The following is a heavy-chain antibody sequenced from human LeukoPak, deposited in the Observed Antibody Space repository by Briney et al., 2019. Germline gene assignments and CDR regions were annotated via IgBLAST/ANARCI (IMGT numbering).Heavy chain of an antibody. V-gene: IGHV4-59*01. J-gene: IGHJ3*02. CDR1: GGSISSYY. D-gene: IGHD6-13*01. Sequence: RASETLSLTCTVSGGSISSYYWSWIRQPPGKGLEWIGYIYYSGSTNYNPSLKSRVTISVDASKNQFSLKLSSVTAADTAVYYCARFLYSSSYAFDIWGQGTMVTVSS. CDR2: IYYSGST. CDR3: ARFLYSSSYAFDI.